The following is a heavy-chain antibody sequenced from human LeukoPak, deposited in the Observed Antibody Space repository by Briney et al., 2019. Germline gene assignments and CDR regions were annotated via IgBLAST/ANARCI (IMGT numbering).Heavy chain of an antibody. V-gene: IGHV1-2*04. D-gene: IGHD3-3*01. CDR3: ARGSIFGVVTSIYPFDY. Sequence: ASVKVSCKASGYTFTGYYMHWVRQAPGQGLEWMGWINPNSGGTNYAQKFQGWVTMTRDTSTSTVYMELSSLRSEDTAVYYCARGSIFGVVTSIYPFDYWGQGTLVTVSS. CDR1: GYTFTGYY. CDR2: INPNSGGT. J-gene: IGHJ4*02.